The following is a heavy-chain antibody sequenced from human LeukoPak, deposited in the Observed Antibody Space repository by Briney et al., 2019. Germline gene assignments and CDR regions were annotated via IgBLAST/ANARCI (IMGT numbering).Heavy chain of an antibody. V-gene: IGHV3-23*01. D-gene: IGHD2-2*02. CDR2: ISGSGGST. CDR3: AKSPDIVVVPAAIARFDY. CDR1: GFTFSSYA. Sequence: GGSLRLSCAASGFTFSSYAMSWVRQAPGKGLEWVPAISGSGGSTYYADSVKGRFTISRDNSKNTLYLQMNSLRAEDTAVYYCAKSPDIVVVPAAIARFDYWGQGTLVTVSS. J-gene: IGHJ4*02.